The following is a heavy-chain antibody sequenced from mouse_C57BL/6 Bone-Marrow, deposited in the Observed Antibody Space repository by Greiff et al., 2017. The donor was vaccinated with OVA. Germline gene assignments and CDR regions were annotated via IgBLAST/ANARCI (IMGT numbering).Heavy chain of an antibody. Sequence: QVQLKDSGPGLVAPSQSLSITCTVSGFSLTSYAISWVRQPPGKGLEWLGVIWTGGGTNYNSALKSRLSISKDNSKSQVFLKMNSLQTDDTARYYCARNYYGSSHYWYFDVWGTGTTVTVSS. CDR1: GFSLTSYA. D-gene: IGHD1-1*01. J-gene: IGHJ1*03. V-gene: IGHV2-9-1*01. CDR3: ARNYYGSSHYWYFDV. CDR2: IWTGGGT.